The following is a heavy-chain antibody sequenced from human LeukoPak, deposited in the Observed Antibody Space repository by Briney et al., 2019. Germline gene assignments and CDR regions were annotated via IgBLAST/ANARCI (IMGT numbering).Heavy chain of an antibody. CDR3: ARDRYNGMDV. CDR2: ISSGGNTI. CDR1: GFTFSSYT. V-gene: IGHV3-48*04. J-gene: IGHJ6*02. Sequence: GGSLRLSCAASGFTFSSYTMNWVRQAPGKGLEWVSYISSGGNTIYYADSVKGRFTISRDNAENSLYLQMNSLRADDAAVYYCARDRYNGMDVWGQGTTVTVSS.